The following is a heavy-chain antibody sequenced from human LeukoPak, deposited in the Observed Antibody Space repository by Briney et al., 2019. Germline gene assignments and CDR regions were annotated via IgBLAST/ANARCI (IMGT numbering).Heavy chain of an antibody. CDR3: AKGTGRSTLNWFDP. V-gene: IGHV3-43*01. Sequence: PGGSLRLSCAASGFTFDDYTMHWVRQAPGKGLEWVSLISWDGDNTYYADSVKGRFTISRDNSKNSLYLQMNSLRTEDTALYYCAKGTGRSTLNWFDPWGQGTLATVSS. J-gene: IGHJ5*02. D-gene: IGHD1-14*01. CDR2: ISWDGDNT. CDR1: GFTFDDYT.